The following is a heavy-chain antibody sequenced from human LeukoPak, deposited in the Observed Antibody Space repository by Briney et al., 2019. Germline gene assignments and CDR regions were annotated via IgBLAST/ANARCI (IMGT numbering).Heavy chain of an antibody. CDR3: ARRWGRSWVGDFDY. Sequence: SETLSLTCTVSGGSIRGDTYYWGWIRQPPGKGLEWLGTIYYRGSTYYNPSLKSRVAISVDTSNNLFSLKLSSVSAADKAVYDCARRWGRSWVGDFDYWGQGSLVTVSS. V-gene: IGHV4-39*01. D-gene: IGHD6-13*01. CDR1: GGSIRGDTYY. CDR2: IYYRGST. J-gene: IGHJ4*02.